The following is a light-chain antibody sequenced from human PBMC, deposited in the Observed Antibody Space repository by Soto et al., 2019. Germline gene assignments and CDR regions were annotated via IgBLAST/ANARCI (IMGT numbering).Light chain of an antibody. Sequence: QSALTQPPSASGTPGQRVTISCSGSSSNIGSNTVNWYQQLPGTAPKLLIYSNNQRPSGVPDRFSGSKSGTSASLAISGLQSEDVVVYFRPPPDSSLYRSSVFGTAPNVTVL. CDR3: PPPDSSLYRSSV. CDR2: SNN. J-gene: IGLJ1*01. V-gene: IGLV1-44*01. CDR1: SSNIGSNT.